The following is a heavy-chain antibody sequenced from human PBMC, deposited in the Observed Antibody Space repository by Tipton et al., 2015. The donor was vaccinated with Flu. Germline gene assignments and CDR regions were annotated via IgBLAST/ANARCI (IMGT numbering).Heavy chain of an antibody. D-gene: IGHD2-2*01. CDR1: GYTFTGYY. Sequence: QLVQSGAEVKKPGASVKVSCTASGYTFTGYYMHWLQQAPGQGLEWMGRINPKSGGTKLAQKFQGRVTMTRDTSISTAYMELSRLRSDDTAVYYCAVPAMTVFSKSRGYWGQGTLVTVSS. J-gene: IGHJ4*02. CDR3: AVPAMTVFSKSRGY. V-gene: IGHV1-2*06. CDR2: INPKSGGT.